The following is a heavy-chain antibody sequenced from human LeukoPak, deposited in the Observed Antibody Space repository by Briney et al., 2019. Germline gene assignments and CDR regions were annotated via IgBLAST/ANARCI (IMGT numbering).Heavy chain of an antibody. CDR1: GFTFSGYA. CDR2: ISGSVGST. J-gene: IGHJ4*02. D-gene: IGHD5-12*01. V-gene: IGHV3-23*01. CDR3: EKEERGYDPNFDY. Sequence: GGSLRLSCAASGFTFSGYAMSCVRQAPGEGLEWVSAISGSVGSTYYAHSVKGRFTISRDNSKNTPYLQMNSLRAEDTAVYYCEKEERGYDPNFDYWGQGTLVTVSS.